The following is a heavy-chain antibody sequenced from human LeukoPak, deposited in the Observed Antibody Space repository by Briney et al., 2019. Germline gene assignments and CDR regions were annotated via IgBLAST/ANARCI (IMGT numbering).Heavy chain of an antibody. CDR2: VTYSGST. D-gene: IGHD6-19*01. V-gene: IGHV4-59*12. CDR1: GGSIGNFY. J-gene: IGHJ4*02. Sequence: SETLSLTCTVSGGSIGNFYWTWIRQPPGKGLEWIGFVTYSGSTNYNPSLRNRVTISVDTSKNQFSLKLSSVTAADTAVYYCARGREAVAGPTFDYWGQGTLVTVSS. CDR3: ARGREAVAGPTFDY.